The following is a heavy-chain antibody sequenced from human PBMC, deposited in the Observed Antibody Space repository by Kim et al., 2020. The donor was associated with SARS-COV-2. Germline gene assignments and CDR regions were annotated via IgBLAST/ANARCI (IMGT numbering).Heavy chain of an antibody. J-gene: IGHJ4*02. Sequence: ASVKVSCKTSGFILTSYYVHWVRQAPGQGLEWIGSINPSGGGTRYAQKFRGRVTMTRDTSTNMVYLGLSGLRSEDTAVYYCARGHKIPLGVCPTVGCYEASEFDYWGQGTLVTVSS. V-gene: IGHV1-46*01. CDR3: ARGHKIPLGVCPTVGCYEASEFDY. D-gene: IGHD2-2*01. CDR1: GFILTSYY. CDR2: INPSGGGT.